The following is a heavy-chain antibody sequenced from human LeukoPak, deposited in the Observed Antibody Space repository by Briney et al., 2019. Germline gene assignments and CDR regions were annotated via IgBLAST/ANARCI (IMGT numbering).Heavy chain of an antibody. CDR1: GFTFSSYD. Sequence: GGSLRLSCAASGFTFSSYDMHWVRQAPGKGLEWVAFIRYDGSNKYYADSVKGRFTISRDNSKNTLYLQMNSLRAEDTAVYYCANSPVPPNWFDPWGQGTLVTVSS. V-gene: IGHV3-30*02. CDR2: IRYDGSNK. J-gene: IGHJ5*02. D-gene: IGHD3-10*01. CDR3: ANSPVPPNWFDP.